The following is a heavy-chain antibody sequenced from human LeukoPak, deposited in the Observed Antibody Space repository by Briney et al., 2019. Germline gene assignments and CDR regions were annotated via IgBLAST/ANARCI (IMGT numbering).Heavy chain of an antibody. Sequence: PGGSLRLSCAASGFAFSSYGMHWVRQAPGKGLEYVSAISSNGGSTYYANSVKGRFTISRDNSKNTLYLQMGSLRAEDMAVYYCARAGAGIVVGEPLDYWGQGTLVTVSS. V-gene: IGHV3-64*01. CDR2: ISSNGGST. J-gene: IGHJ4*02. D-gene: IGHD2-2*01. CDR3: ARAGAGIVVGEPLDY. CDR1: GFAFSSYG.